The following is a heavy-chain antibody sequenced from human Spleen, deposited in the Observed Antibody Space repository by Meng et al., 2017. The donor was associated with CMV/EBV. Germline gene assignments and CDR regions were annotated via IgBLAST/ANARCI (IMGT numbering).Heavy chain of an antibody. CDR1: GYTFTNYV. J-gene: IGHJ4*02. CDR2: ISAYTGDT. CDR3: ARAEYSSPPDY. Sequence: ASVKVSCKASGYTFTNYVISWVRQAPGQGLEWMGWISAYTGDTNYAQKLQGRVMMTTDTSITTAYMELRSLRSEDTAVYYCARAEYSSPPDYWGQGTLVTVSS. D-gene: IGHD6-6*01. V-gene: IGHV1-18*01.